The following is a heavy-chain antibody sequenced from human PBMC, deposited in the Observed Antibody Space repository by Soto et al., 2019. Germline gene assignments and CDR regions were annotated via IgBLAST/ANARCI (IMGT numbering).Heavy chain of an antibody. Sequence: GGSLRLSCAASGFTVSSNYMSWVRQAPGKGLEWVSVIYSGGSTYYADSVKGRFTISRDNSKNTLYLQMNSLRAEDTAVYYCARVLRTSLRWPYYFGYWGQGTLVTVSS. J-gene: IGHJ4*02. D-gene: IGHD2-15*01. CDR3: ARVLRTSLRWPYYFGY. CDR2: IYSGGST. CDR1: GFTVSSNY. V-gene: IGHV3-66*01.